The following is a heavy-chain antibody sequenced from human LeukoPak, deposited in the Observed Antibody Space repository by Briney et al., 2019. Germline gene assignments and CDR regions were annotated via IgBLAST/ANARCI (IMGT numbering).Heavy chain of an antibody. CDR1: GCTFTSYD. D-gene: IGHD6-19*01. Sequence: GPVKVSCKASGCTFTSYDINWVRQATGQGLEWMGWMKPNSGNTGYAQKFQGRVTMTRNTSISTAYMELSSLRSEDTAVYYCARVIAVAGHGAYFQHWGQGTLVTVSS. V-gene: IGHV1-8*01. J-gene: IGHJ1*01. CDR3: ARVIAVAGHGAYFQH. CDR2: MKPNSGNT.